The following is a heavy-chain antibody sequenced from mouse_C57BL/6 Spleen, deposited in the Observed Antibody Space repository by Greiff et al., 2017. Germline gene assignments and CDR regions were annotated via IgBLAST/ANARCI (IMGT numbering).Heavy chain of an antibody. CDR1: GYTFTSYW. CDR2: IDPSDSYT. Sequence: QVQLQQPGAELVMPGASVKLSCKASGYTFTSYWMHWVKQRPGQGLEWIGEIDPSDSYTNYNQKFKGKSTLTVDKYSSTAYMQLSSLTSEDSAVYYCARSDWDDYAMDYWGQGTSVTVSS. V-gene: IGHV1-69*01. D-gene: IGHD4-1*01. J-gene: IGHJ4*01. CDR3: ARSDWDDYAMDY.